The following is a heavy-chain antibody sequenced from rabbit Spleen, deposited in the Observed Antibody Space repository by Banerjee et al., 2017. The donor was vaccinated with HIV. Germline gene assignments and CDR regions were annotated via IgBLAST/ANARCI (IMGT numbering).Heavy chain of an antibody. D-gene: IGHD4-2*01. V-gene: IGHV1S45*01. J-gene: IGHJ4*01. Sequence: QQQLVESGGGLVKPEGSLTLTCTASGFTLSSYYMNWVRQAPGKGLEWIACINTYTGRPVYASWTKGPFTISKTASTTVTLRMTRLTAADMATYFCARDLVAVIGWNFNLWGPGTLVTVS. CDR1: GFTLSSYYM. CDR3: ARDLVAVIGWNFNL. CDR2: INTYTGRP.